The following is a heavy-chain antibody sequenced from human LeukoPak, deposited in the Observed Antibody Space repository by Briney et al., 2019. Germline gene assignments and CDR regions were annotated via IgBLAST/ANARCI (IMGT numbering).Heavy chain of an antibody. CDR1: GFTFSSYW. CDR2: INSDGSGT. CDR3: ARTTSMNYVGDAFHI. J-gene: IGHJ3*02. Sequence: GGSLRLSCAASGFTFSSYWFRWVRQAPGKGLVWVSRINSDGSGTTYADSVKGRFTISRDNAKITLFLQMNSLRAEDTALYYCARTTSMNYVGDAFHIWGQGTMVTVSS. V-gene: IGHV3-74*01. D-gene: IGHD1-7*01.